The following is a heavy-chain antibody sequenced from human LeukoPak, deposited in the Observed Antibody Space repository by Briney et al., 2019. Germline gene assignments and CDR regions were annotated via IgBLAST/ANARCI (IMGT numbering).Heavy chain of an antibody. Sequence: GRSLRLSCAASGFSFSYYAMHWVRQAPGKGLEWVAVISHDGSNKYYADSVRGRFTISRDNSKNTMYLQMNTLRAEDTAVYYCARATETFSWFLQHWGQGTLVTVSS. J-gene: IGHJ1*01. CDR1: GFSFSYYA. CDR3: ARATETFSWFLQH. CDR2: ISHDGSNK. V-gene: IGHV3-30-3*01. D-gene: IGHD6-13*01.